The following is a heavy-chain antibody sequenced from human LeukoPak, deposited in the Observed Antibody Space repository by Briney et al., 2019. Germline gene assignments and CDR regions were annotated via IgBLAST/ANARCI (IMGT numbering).Heavy chain of an antibody. D-gene: IGHD5-18*01. V-gene: IGHV3-23*01. CDR3: AKGSHGYNYGEIDY. CDR1: GFTFSSYA. J-gene: IGHJ4*02. Sequence: SGGSLRLSCAASGFTFSSYAMTWIRQAPGKGLEWVSVISGSGGATFYADSVKGRLTISRDNSKNTLYLQMNSLRAEDTAVYYCAKGSHGYNYGEIDYWGQGTLVTVSP. CDR2: ISGSGGAT.